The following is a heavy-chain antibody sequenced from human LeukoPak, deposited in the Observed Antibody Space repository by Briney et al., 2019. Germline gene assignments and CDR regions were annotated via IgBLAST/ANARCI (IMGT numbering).Heavy chain of an antibody. J-gene: IGHJ4*02. D-gene: IGHD3-22*01. CDR3: ERCYYYDTLGYYDY. Sequence: PSETLSLTCVVSSYSFSGGDYWGWIRQPPGKGLEFIGIISHSASTYYNPSLKSRVTISIDTSRNQFSLNLNSLTAADTAVYYCERCYYYDTLGYYDYWGQGTLVTVSP. CDR2: ISHSAST. CDR1: SYSFSGGDY. V-gene: IGHV4-38-2*01.